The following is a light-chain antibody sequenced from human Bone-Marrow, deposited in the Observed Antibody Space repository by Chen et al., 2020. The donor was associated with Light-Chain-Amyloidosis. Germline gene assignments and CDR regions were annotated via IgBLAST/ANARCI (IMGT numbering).Light chain of an antibody. CDR3: QVWDRSSDRPV. Sequence: SYVLTQPSSVSVAPGQTATIACGENNIGSTSVLWYQQTPGQAPLLVVYDDSDRPSGIPERLSGSNSGNTATLTISRVEAGDEADYYCQVWDRSSDRPVFGGGTKLTVL. V-gene: IGLV3-21*02. J-gene: IGLJ3*02. CDR1: NIGSTS. CDR2: DDS.